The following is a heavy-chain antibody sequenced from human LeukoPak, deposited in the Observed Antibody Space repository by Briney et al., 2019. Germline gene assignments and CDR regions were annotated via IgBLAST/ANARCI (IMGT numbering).Heavy chain of an antibody. CDR2: ISSSSSYT. J-gene: IGHJ4*02. D-gene: IGHD3-16*02. CDR3: VWGGYRSFDY. V-gene: IGHV3-11*03. CDR1: GFTFSDYY. Sequence: GGSLRLSCAASGFTFSDYYMGWIRQAPGKGLEWVSYISSSSSYTNYADSVKGRFTISRDNPKNSLYLQMNSLRAEDTAAYYCVWGGYRSFDYWGQGTLVTVSS.